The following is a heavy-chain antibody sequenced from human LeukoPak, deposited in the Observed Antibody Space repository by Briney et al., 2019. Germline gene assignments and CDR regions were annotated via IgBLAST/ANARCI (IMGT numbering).Heavy chain of an antibody. CDR1: GSTFSSYA. Sequence: GGSLRLSCAASGSTFSSYAMGWVRHAPGQGLEGVSSISGSANTTYYADPVKGRFTISRDNSKNTRYLQMTNLRAEDPAVYYCAKRQWIKHWSPPGYWGQGTLVTVSS. CDR3: AKRQWIKHWSPPGY. CDR2: ISGSANTT. V-gene: IGHV3-23*01. D-gene: IGHD5-12*01. J-gene: IGHJ4*02.